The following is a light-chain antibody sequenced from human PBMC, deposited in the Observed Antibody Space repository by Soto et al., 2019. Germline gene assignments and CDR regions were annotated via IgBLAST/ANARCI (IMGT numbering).Light chain of an antibody. J-gene: IGLJ1*01. CDR3: CSYAGSYV. Sequence: QSALTQPASVSGSPGQSITISCTGTSNDVGIYNYVSWYQQHPGKAPKLMIYEVTNRPSGVSDRFSGSKSDNTASLTISGLQAEDEADYYCCSYAGSYVFGTGTKLTVL. V-gene: IGLV2-14*01. CDR1: SNDVGIYNY. CDR2: EVT.